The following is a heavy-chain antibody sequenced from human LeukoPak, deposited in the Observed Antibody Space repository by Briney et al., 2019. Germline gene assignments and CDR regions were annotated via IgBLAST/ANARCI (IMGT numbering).Heavy chain of an antibody. V-gene: IGHV1-69*01. Sequence: GSLVKVSCKASGGTFSSYAISWVRQAPGQGLEWMGGIIPIFGTANYAQKFQGRVTITADESTSTAYMELSSLRSEDTAVYYCARDPDIAAAGTPHYYYYYGMDVWGQGTTVTVSS. CDR2: IIPIFGTA. CDR3: ARDPDIAAAGTPHYYYYYGMDV. J-gene: IGHJ6*02. D-gene: IGHD6-13*01. CDR1: GGTFSSYA.